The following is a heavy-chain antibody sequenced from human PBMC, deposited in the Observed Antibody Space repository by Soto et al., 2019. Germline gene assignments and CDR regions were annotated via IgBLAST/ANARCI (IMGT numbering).Heavy chain of an antibody. D-gene: IGHD3-16*02. CDR2: IWYDGSNK. V-gene: IGHV3-30*02. CDR3: AKDFMITFGGVIVTYYYYGMDV. J-gene: IGHJ6*02. CDR1: GFTFSSYG. Sequence: PGGSLRFSCAASGFTFSSYGMHWVRQAPGKGLEWVAVIWYDGSNKYYADSVKGRFTISRDNSKNTLYLQMNSLRAEDTAVYYCAKDFMITFGGVIVTYYYYGMDVWGQGTTVTVSS.